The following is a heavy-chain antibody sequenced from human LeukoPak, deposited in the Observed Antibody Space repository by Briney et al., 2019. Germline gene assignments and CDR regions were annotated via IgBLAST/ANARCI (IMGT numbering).Heavy chain of an antibody. CDR1: GYTFTSYG. Sequence: ASVTLSCTASGYTFTSYGMSWVRQAPGQGLEWMGWISAYSGNTNSAQKVQGRVTLTTDTSTSTAYMELRSLRSDVKAVYYYARQVDTSMALPDYWGQGTLVTVSS. D-gene: IGHD5-18*01. CDR2: ISAYSGNT. CDR3: ARQVDTSMALPDY. V-gene: IGHV1-18*01. J-gene: IGHJ4*02.